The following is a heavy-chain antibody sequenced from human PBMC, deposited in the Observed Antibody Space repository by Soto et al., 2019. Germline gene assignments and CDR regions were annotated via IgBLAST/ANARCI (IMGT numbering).Heavy chain of an antibody. J-gene: IGHJ6*02. CDR2: ISAYNGNT. CDR1: GYTFTSYG. Sequence: ASVKVSCKASGYTFTSYGISWVRQAPGQGLEWMGWISAYNGNTNYALKLQGRVTMTTDTSTSTAYMELRSLRSDDTAVYYCARVLLWFGEDYYYGMDVWGQGTTVTVSS. D-gene: IGHD3-10*01. CDR3: ARVLLWFGEDYYYGMDV. V-gene: IGHV1-18*01.